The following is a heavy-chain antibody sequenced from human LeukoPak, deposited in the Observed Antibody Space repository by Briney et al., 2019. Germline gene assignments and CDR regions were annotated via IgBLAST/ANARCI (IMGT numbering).Heavy chain of an antibody. CDR1: GFPFRSYA. V-gene: IGHV3-23*01. J-gene: IGHJ4*02. D-gene: IGHD1-1*01. Sequence: GGSLRLSCVASGFPFRSYAMTWVRQTPGKGLESVSVITDDEDTYYADSVKGRFTISRDNSQNTVFLQMNSLRVEDTAIYYCAKVDYWSPENYFDSWGQGTLVTVSS. CDR2: ITDDEDT. CDR3: AKVDYWSPENYFDS.